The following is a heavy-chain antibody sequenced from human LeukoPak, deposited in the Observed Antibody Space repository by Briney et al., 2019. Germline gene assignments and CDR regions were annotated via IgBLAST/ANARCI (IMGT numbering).Heavy chain of an antibody. CDR1: GFTFSRFW. Sequence: PGGSLRLSCAASGFTFSRFWMAWVRQATGKGLEWVANIKQDGSEKYYVDSVKGRFTISRDNAKNSLYLQMNGLRVEDTAVYYCAFNDYGERGANFDYWGQGTLVTVSS. J-gene: IGHJ4*02. D-gene: IGHD4-17*01. CDR2: IKQDGSEK. V-gene: IGHV3-7*01. CDR3: AFNDYGERGANFDY.